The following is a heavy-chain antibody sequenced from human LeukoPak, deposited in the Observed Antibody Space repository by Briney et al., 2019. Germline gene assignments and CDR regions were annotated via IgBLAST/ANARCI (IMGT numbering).Heavy chain of an antibody. J-gene: IGHJ6*02. CDR2: IQSHGNPK. D-gene: IGHD2-21*01. CDR3: EASTEMIGGMDV. Sequence: PGRSLRLSCAASGFTFSDYGMHWARQGPGKGLEWVAFIQSHGNPKYYADAVRGRFTISRDNSKKTCYLQMDSLRVEDTAVYAREASTEMIGGMDVRGQGTTVTVTS. CDR1: GFTFSDYG. V-gene: IGHV3-33*08.